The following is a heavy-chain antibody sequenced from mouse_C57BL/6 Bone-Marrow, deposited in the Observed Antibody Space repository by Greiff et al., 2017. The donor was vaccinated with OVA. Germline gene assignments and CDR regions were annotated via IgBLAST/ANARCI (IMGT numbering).Heavy chain of an antibody. Sequence: QVQLQESGAELVRPGASVKLSCKASGYTFTSYGISWVKQRTGQGLEWIGEIYPRSGNTNYNEKFKGKATLTADKSSSTAYMELRSLTSEDSAVYFCARGDGYPAWCAYWGQGTLVTVSA. CDR1: GYTFTSYG. CDR2: IYPRSGNT. CDR3: ARGDGYPAWCAY. D-gene: IGHD2-3*01. J-gene: IGHJ3*01. V-gene: IGHV1-81*01.